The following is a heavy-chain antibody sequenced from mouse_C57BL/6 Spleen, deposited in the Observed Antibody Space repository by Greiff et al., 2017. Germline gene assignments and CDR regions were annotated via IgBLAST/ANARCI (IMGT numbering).Heavy chain of an antibody. V-gene: IGHV5-9*01. Sequence: EVQLVESGGGLVKPGGSLKLSCAASGFTFSSYTMSWVRQTPEKRLEWVATISGGGGNTYYPDSVKGRFTISRDNAKNTLYLQMSSLRSEDTALYYCARHVGSPYYFDYWGQGTTLTVSS. CDR1: GFTFSSYT. D-gene: IGHD1-1*01. J-gene: IGHJ2*01. CDR3: ARHVGSPYYFDY. CDR2: ISGGGGNT.